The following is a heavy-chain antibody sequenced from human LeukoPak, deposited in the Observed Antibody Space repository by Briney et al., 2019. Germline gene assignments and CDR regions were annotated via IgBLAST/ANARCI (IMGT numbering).Heavy chain of an antibody. D-gene: IGHD3-10*01. Sequence: SETLSLTCTAYGLSFSGYYWSWIRQPPGKGLEWIGEINHSGSTNYNPSLRSRVTIAVDTTKNQFSLKLSCVTAADTAVYYCARGSPYGRNWFDPWGQGTLVTVSS. CDR2: INHSGST. CDR3: ARGSPYGRNWFDP. V-gene: IGHV4-34*01. CDR1: GLSFSGYY. J-gene: IGHJ5*02.